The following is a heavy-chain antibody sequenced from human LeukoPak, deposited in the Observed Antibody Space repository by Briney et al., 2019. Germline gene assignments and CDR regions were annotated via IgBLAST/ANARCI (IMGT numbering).Heavy chain of an antibody. V-gene: IGHV3-9*01. J-gene: IGHJ5*02. CDR2: ISWNSGTI. D-gene: IGHD3-22*01. CDR1: GFTFADYA. CDR3: ARDLGQYYDTSDNWFDP. Sequence: GGSLRLSCAASGFTFADYAMHWVRQAPGKGLEWVSGISWNSGTIGYADSVKGRFTISRDNSKNTLYLQMNSLRAEDAAVYYCARDLGQYYDTSDNWFDPWGRGTLVTVSS.